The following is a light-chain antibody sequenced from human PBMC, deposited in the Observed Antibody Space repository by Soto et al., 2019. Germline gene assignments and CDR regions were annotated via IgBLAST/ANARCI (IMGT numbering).Light chain of an antibody. J-gene: IGKJ1*01. CDR2: EAS. CDR3: QQHYSYPRT. CDR1: QSLSNR. Sequence: DIPLTQSPSTLSASVGDRVTITCRASQSLSNRLSWYHQKPGKAPKLLIYEASNLESGVPSRFSGSGSGTEFTLTINSLQTDDFATFYCQQHYSYPRTFGQGTKVEI. V-gene: IGKV1-5*03.